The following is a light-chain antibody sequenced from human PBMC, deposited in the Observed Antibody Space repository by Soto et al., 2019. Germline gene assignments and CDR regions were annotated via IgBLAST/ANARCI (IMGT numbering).Light chain of an antibody. CDR3: QQFHRYLS. V-gene: IGKV1-5*01. J-gene: IGKJ1*01. CDR2: GAS. Sequence: DIPMTQSPSTLSASVGDRVTITCRASESMSNCLAWYQQKPGKAPKLLISGASSLQSGVPSRFRGSASGTQITLTLRSLQPDDLATYYFQQFHRYLSFGQGANVEMK. CDR1: ESMSNC.